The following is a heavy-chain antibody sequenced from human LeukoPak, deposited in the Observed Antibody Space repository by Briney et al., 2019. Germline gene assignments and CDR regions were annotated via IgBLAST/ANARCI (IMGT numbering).Heavy chain of an antibody. CDR2: IYYSGST. Sequence: SETLSLTCTVSGGSVSSGSYYWSWLRQPPGKGLEWIGFIYYSGSTNYNPSLKSRVTISVDTSKNQFSLKLSSVTAADTAVYYCASSNYDILTGYTQNPFDYWGQGTLVTVSS. V-gene: IGHV4-61*01. CDR3: ASSNYDILTGYTQNPFDY. D-gene: IGHD3-9*01. CDR1: GGSVSSGSYY. J-gene: IGHJ4*02.